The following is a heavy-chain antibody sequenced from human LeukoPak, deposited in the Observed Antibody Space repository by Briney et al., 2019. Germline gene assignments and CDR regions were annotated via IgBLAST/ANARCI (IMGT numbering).Heavy chain of an antibody. V-gene: IGHV3-33*01. CDR3: ARAYYDILTGYYDAFDI. D-gene: IGHD3-9*01. CDR1: GLTFSSYG. Sequence: PGGSLRLSCAASGLTFSSYGMHWVRQAPGKGLEWVAVIWYDGSNKYYADSVKGRFTISRDNSKNTLYLQMNSLRAEDTAVYYCARAYYDILTGYYDAFDIWGQGTMVTVSS. CDR2: IWYDGSNK. J-gene: IGHJ3*02.